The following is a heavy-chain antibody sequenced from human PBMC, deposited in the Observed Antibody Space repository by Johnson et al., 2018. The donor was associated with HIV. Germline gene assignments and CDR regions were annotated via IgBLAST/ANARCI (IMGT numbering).Heavy chain of an antibody. V-gene: IGHV3-NL1*01. J-gene: IGHJ3*02. CDR3: ATSVEQWLVWNAFDI. Sequence: VESGGGVVQPGRSLRLSCAASGFTFSSYAMHWVRQAPGKGLEWVSGISGSGGSTYYADSVKGRFTISRDNSKNTLYLQMNSLRAEDTAVYYCATSVEQWLVWNAFDIWGQGTMVTVSS. D-gene: IGHD6-19*01. CDR2: ISGSGGST. CDR1: GFTFSSYA.